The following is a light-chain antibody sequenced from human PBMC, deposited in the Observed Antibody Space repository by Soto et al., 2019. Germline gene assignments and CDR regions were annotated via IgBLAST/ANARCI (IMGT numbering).Light chain of an antibody. J-gene: IGLJ3*02. CDR3: ALYMGSGIWV. CDR2: STN. V-gene: IGLV8-61*01. Sequence: QTVVTQEPSVSVSPGRTVTLTCGLSSGSVSTSYYPSWYQQTPGQAPRTLIYSTNTRSSGVPDRFSGSILGNKAALTITGAQADDEADYYCALYMGSGIWVFGGGTKVTVL. CDR1: SGSVSTSYY.